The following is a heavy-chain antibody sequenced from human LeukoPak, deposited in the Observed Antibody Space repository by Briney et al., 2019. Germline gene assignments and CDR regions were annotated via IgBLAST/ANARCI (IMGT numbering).Heavy chain of an antibody. V-gene: IGHV3-7*01. CDR2: INEDGNTK. CDR1: GFTFRNYW. D-gene: IGHD3-22*01. J-gene: IGHJ4*02. Sequence: GVSLRLSCAASGFTFRNYWMSWVRQAPRKGLEWVAIINEDGNTKYYVDSLKGRFTISRDNAKNSLYLQMNSLRAEDTAVYYCARVKLSSGYSLPDYWGQGTLVTVSS. CDR3: ARVKLSSGYSLPDY.